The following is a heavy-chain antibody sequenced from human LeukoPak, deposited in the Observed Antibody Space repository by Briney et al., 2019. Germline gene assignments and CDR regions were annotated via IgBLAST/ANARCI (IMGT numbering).Heavy chain of an antibody. D-gene: IGHD2-8*01. CDR1: GFSVNSNY. V-gene: IGHV3-66*01. CDR2: IYSGGST. CDR3: ARDVSPYY. Sequence: PGGSLRLSCAASGFSVNSNYMSWVRQAPGKGLEWVSVIYSGGSTYYADSVKGRFAISRDNSQNTLYLQMNSLRAEDTAVYYCARDVSPYYWGQGTLVTVSS. J-gene: IGHJ4*02.